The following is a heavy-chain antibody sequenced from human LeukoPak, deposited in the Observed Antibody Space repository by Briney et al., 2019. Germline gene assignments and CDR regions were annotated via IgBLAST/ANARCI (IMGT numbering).Heavy chain of an antibody. CDR2: ISYDGSNK. J-gene: IGHJ6*02. Sequence: GGSLRLSCAASGFTFSSYAMHWVRQAPGKGLEWVAVISYDGSNKYYADSVKGRFTISRDNSKNRLYLQMNSLRAEDTAVYYCARERCSGGSCIGMDVWGQGTTVTVSS. CDR3: ARERCSGGSCIGMDV. D-gene: IGHD2-15*01. CDR1: GFTFSSYA. V-gene: IGHV3-30-3*01.